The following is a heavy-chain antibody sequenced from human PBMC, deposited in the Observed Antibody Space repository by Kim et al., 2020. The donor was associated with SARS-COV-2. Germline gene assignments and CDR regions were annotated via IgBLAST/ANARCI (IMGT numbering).Heavy chain of an antibody. CDR2: FDPEDGET. CDR3: ATSSSSGSYYGTYYFDY. Sequence: ASVKVSCKVSGYTLTELSMHWVRQAPGKGLEWMGGFDPEDGETIYAQKFQGRVTMTEDTSTDTAYMELSSLRSEDTAVYYCATSSSSGSYYGTYYFDYWGQGTLVTVSS. D-gene: IGHD1-26*01. CDR1: GYTLTELS. J-gene: IGHJ4*02. V-gene: IGHV1-24*01.